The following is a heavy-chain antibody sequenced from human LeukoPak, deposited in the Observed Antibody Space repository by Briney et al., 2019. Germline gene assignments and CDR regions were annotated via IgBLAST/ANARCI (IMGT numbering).Heavy chain of an antibody. CDR3: ARGRGNWNYGSGSYRGARFDY. CDR2: IYHSGST. Sequence: SETLSLTCTVSGYSISSGYYWGWIRQPPGKGLEWIGSIYHSGSTYYNPSLKSRVTISVDTSKNQFSLKLSSVTAADTAVYYCARGRGNWNYGSGSYRGARFDYWGQGTLVTVSS. D-gene: IGHD3-10*01. CDR1: GYSISSGYY. J-gene: IGHJ4*02. V-gene: IGHV4-38-2*02.